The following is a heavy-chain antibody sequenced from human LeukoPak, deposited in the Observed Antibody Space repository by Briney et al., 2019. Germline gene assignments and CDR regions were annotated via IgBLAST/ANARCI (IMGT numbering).Heavy chain of an antibody. CDR1: GFTFSSYW. J-gene: IGHJ4*02. CDR2: INQDGSEK. CDR3: ARGYGSGNYYFDY. V-gene: IGHV3-7*04. D-gene: IGHD3-10*01. Sequence: GGSLRLSCAASGFTFSSYWMSWVRQAPGKGLEWVANINQDGSEKYYVDSMKGRFTSSRDNAKNSMYLQMNSLRAEDTAVYYCARGYGSGNYYFDYWGQGTLVSVSS.